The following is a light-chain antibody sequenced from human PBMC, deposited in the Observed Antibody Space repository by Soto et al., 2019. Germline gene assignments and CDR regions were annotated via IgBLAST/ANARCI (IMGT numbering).Light chain of an antibody. CDR1: SSDVGGYNS. CDR2: EVS. V-gene: IGLV2-14*01. J-gene: IGLJ1*01. Sequence: QSALTQAASVSGSPGQSITISCTGTSSDVGGYNSVSWYQQHPGKAPKLMIYEVSNRPSGVSNRFSGSKSGNTASLTISGLQAEDEADYYCSSYTTSSTLLYVFGTGTKVTVL. CDR3: SSYTTSSTLLYV.